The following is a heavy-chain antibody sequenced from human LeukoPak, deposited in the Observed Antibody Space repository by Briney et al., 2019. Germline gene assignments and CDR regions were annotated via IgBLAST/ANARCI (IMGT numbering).Heavy chain of an antibody. CDR3: ARESPDILTGYYAFDI. Sequence: SGTLSLTCAVSGGSISSSNWWSWVRQPPGKGLEWIGEIYHSGSTNYNPSLKSRVTISVDKSKHQFSLKLSSVTAADTAVYYCARESPDILTGYYAFDIWGQGTMVTVSS. J-gene: IGHJ3*02. D-gene: IGHD3-9*01. CDR1: GGSISSSNW. CDR2: IYHSGST. V-gene: IGHV4-4*02.